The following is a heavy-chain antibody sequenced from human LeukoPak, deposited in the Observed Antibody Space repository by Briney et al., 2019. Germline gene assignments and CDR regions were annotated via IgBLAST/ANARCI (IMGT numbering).Heavy chain of an antibody. V-gene: IGHV3-66*01. CDR2: IYIGGST. J-gene: IGHJ5*02. CDR1: GFSVSTNY. Sequence: PGGSLRLSCAASGFSVSTNYMRWVRQAPGKGLEWVSVIYIGGSTFYSDSGKGRCNISRENSKNTLYLQMNNLRAEETAVYYCARDEKHDAGDFPAQSDRWGQGTLVTVSS. CDR3: ARDEKHDAGDFPAQSDR. D-gene: IGHD4-17*01.